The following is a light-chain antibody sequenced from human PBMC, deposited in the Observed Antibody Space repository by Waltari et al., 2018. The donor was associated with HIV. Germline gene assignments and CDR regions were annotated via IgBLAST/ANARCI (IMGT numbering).Light chain of an antibody. Sequence: DIQMTQSPSSLSASVGDRVTIPCRASQNISSYLSWYQQKLVKGPNHLIYAASSLQSGAPSRFSGSGSGTKFTLTISSLQPEDCATYYCQQTYSTHTTFGGGSKVEIK. CDR1: QNISSY. CDR3: QQTYSTHTT. V-gene: IGKV1-39*01. CDR2: AAS. J-gene: IGKJ4*01.